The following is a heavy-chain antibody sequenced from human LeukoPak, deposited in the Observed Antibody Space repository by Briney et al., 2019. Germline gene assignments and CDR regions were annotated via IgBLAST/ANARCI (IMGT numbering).Heavy chain of an antibody. CDR1: GGSISSNNYF. CDR3: ARHLRPKSVAAGFDY. V-gene: IGHV4-39*01. CDR2: TPYGGTT. Sequence: SETLSLTCSVSGGSISSNNYFWGWVRQPPGKGLEWIVSTPYGGTTYYNPSLKSRVTISVDTSKTQFSLKVRSVTAADTAVYYCARHLRPKSVAAGFDYWGQGILVTVSS. D-gene: IGHD6-13*01. J-gene: IGHJ4*02.